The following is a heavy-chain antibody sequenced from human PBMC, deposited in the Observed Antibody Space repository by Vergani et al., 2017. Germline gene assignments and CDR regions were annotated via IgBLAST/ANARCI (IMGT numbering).Heavy chain of an antibody. CDR3: ARDLEGQQLTSPLLWYYGMDV. V-gene: IGHV3-21*01. D-gene: IGHD6-13*01. CDR2: ISSSSSYI. J-gene: IGHJ6*02. Sequence: EVQLVESGGGLVNPGGSLGLSCAASGFTFSSYSMNWVRQAPGKGLEWVSSISSSSSYIYYADSVKGRFTISRDNAKNSLYLQMNSLRAEDTAVYYCARDLEGQQLTSPLLWYYGMDVWGQGTTVTVSS. CDR1: GFTFSSYS.